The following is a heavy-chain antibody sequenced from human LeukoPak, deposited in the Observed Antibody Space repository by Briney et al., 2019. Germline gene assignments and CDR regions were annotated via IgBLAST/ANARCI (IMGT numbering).Heavy chain of an antibody. D-gene: IGHD3-10*01. V-gene: IGHV3-30*04. J-gene: IGHJ4*02. Sequence: GRSLRLSCAASGFTFSSYAMHWVRQAPGKGLEWVAVISYDGSNKYYADSVKGRFTISRDNSKNTLYLQMNSLRAEGTAVYYCARDGALMAGTSGSLYEFDYWGQGTLVTVSS. CDR3: ARDGALMAGTSGSLYEFDY. CDR1: GFTFSSYA. CDR2: ISYDGSNK.